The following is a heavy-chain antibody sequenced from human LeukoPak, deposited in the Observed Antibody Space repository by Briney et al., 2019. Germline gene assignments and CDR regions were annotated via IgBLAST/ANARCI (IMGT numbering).Heavy chain of an antibody. V-gene: IGHV3-48*03. CDR1: GFTFSSYE. CDR2: ISSNGSTI. Sequence: GGSLRLSCAASGFTFSSYEMNWVRQAPGKGLEWVSYISSNGSTIYYADSVKGRFTISRDNAKNSLYLQMNSLRAEDTAVYYCARDLSCSSTSCYPNYYYYGMDVWGQGTTVTVSS. D-gene: IGHD2-2*01. J-gene: IGHJ6*02. CDR3: ARDLSCSSTSCYPNYYYYGMDV.